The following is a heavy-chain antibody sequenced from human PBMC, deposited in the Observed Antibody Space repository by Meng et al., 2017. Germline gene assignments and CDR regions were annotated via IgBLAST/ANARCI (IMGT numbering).Heavy chain of an antibody. Sequence: VHLVESGGGLVWPGGSLRLSCAASGFTFNNYWMHWVRQVPGKGLVWVSRISGDGSITNYADSVKGRFTISRDNAKNTLYLQMNSLRPEDTAVYYCLDEAPRSDYWGQGSLVTVSS. J-gene: IGHJ4*02. CDR1: GFTFNNYW. V-gene: IGHV3-74*01. CDR3: LDEAPRSDY. D-gene: IGHD1-1*01. CDR2: ISGDGSIT.